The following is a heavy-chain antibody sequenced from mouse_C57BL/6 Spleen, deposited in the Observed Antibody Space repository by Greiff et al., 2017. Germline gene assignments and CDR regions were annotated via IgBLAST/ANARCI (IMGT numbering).Heavy chain of an antibody. CDR2: IDPSDSET. CDR1: GYTFTSYW. Sequence: QVQLQQPGAELVRPGSSVKLSCKASGYTFTSYWMHWVKQRPIQGLEWIGNIDPSDSETHYNQKFKDKATLTVDKSSSTAYMQLSSLTSEDSAVYYCARSGDGYYRIYFDYWGQGTTRTVSS. V-gene: IGHV1-52*01. D-gene: IGHD2-3*01. CDR3: ARSGDGYYRIYFDY. J-gene: IGHJ2*01.